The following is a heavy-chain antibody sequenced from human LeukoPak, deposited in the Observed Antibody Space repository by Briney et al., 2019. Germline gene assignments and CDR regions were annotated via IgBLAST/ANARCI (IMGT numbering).Heavy chain of an antibody. CDR3: ARAWPYYHYMAV. CDR1: VFTFSSYA. V-gene: IGHV3-23*01. J-gene: IGHJ6*03. CDR2: ISGSGGST. Sequence: GGALRLSCAASVFTFSSYAMSWGRAAPGRGREGGSSISGSGGSTYYADSVKARFTISRDNYKNTLYLQMNSMRAEDTAVYYCARAWPYYHYMAVWGKGTTVTVSS.